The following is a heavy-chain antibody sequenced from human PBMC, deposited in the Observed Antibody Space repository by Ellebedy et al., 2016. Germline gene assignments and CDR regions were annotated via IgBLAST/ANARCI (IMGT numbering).Heavy chain of an antibody. CDR1: GFTFSSYS. Sequence: GGSLRLSCAASGFTFSSYSMNWVRQAPGKGLEWVSYISSSSSTIYYADSVKGRFTISRDNAKNSLYLQMNSLRAEDTAVYYCARELPYYDFWSGYYGYYYYYGMDVWGQGTTVTVSS. J-gene: IGHJ6*02. CDR2: ISSSSSTI. D-gene: IGHD3-3*01. CDR3: ARELPYYDFWSGYYGYYYYYGMDV. V-gene: IGHV3-48*01.